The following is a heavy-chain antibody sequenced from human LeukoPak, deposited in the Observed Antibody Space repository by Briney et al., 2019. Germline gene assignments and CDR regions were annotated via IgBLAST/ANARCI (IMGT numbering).Heavy chain of an antibody. CDR1: GGTFSSYA. CDR3: ARARSLAVAEPFDY. V-gene: IGHV1-69*04. CDR2: IIPILGIA. Sequence: GASVKVSCKASGGTFSSYAISWVRQAPGQGLEWMGRIIPILGIANYAQKFQGRVTITADRSTSTAYMELSSLRSEDTAVYYCARARSLAVAEPFDYWGQGTLVTVSS. D-gene: IGHD6-19*01. J-gene: IGHJ4*02.